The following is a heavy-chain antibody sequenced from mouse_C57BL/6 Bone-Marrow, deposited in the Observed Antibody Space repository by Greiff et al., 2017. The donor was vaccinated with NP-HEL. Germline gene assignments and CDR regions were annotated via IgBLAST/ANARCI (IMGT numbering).Heavy chain of an antibody. CDR1: GYTFTSYG. CDR2: IYPRSGNT. CDR3: AILYDYEVDPPFDY. D-gene: IGHD2-4*01. J-gene: IGHJ2*01. Sequence: VQLQQSGAELARPGASVKLSCKASGYTFTSYGISWVKQRTGQGLEWIGEIYPRSGNTYYNEKFKGKATLTADKSSSTAYMELRSLTSDDSAVYFCAILYDYEVDPPFDYWGQGTTLTVSS. V-gene: IGHV1-81*01.